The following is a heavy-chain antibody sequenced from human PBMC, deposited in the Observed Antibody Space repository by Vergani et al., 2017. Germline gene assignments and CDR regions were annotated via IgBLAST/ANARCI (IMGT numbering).Heavy chain of an antibody. CDR3: AREKVIGLRRWFDH. CDR2: INHSGST. V-gene: IGHV4-34*01. CDR1: GGSFSGYY. J-gene: IGHJ5*02. D-gene: IGHD3-10*01. Sequence: QVQLQESGPGLVKPSETLSLTCAVYGGSFSGYYWSWIRQPPGKGLGWIGEINHSGSTNYNPSLKSRVTISVDTSKNRFSLKLSSVTAADTAVYYCAREKVIGLRRWFDHWGQGTLVTVSS.